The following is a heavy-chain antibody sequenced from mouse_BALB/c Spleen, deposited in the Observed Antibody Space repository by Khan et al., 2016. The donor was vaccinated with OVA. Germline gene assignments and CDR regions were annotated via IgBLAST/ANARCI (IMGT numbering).Heavy chain of an antibody. CDR1: GYTFTNYW. CDR2: IYPSDSYT. D-gene: IGHD2-3*01. J-gene: IGHJ3*01. V-gene: IGHV1-69*02. CDR3: TRAGVDGSSFAY. Sequence: QVQLQQPGTELVRPGASVKLSCKASGYTFTNYWINWVKQRPGQGLEWIGNIYPSDSYTNYHQKFKDKATLTVDKSSSTAYMQLSSPTSEDSAVYSCTRAGVDGSSFAYWRQGTLVTVSA.